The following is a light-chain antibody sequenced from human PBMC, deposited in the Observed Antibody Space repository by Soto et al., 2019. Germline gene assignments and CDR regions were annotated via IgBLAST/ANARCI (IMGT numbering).Light chain of an antibody. J-gene: IGKJ1*01. CDR3: QVYGILPWT. CDR2: SAT. V-gene: IGKV3-20*01. CDR1: QSVSTNQ. Sequence: EIVLTQSPATLSLSPGERATLSCRASQSVSTNQLAWYQYKRGQAPRLVFHSATTRANAFPSRFSASGSGTDFTLTISGLQPEDFALYYCQVYGILPWTFGQGTKVVIK.